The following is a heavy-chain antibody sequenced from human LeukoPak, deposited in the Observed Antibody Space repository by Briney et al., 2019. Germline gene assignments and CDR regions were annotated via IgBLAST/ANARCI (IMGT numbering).Heavy chain of an antibody. CDR3: ARGTGGYVWGSYRYMDY. CDR2: NSSSSSYI. Sequence: GFLRLSRAASGITFSNYSMNWVRQASGKGLKLGSFNSSSSSYIYYADSVKGRFTISRDNAKNSLYLQMNSLRAEDTAVYYCARGTGGYVWGSYRYMDYWGQGTLVTVSS. V-gene: IGHV3-21*01. J-gene: IGHJ4*02. D-gene: IGHD3-16*02. CDR1: GITFSNYS.